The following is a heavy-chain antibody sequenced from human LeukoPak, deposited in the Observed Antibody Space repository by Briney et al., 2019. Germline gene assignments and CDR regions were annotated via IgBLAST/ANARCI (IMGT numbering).Heavy chain of an antibody. CDR3: AKELVRINPQYFDY. CDR2: ISGSGGST. Sequence: PGGSLRLSCAASGFTVSSNYMSWVRQAPGKGLEWVSAISGSGGSTYYADSVKGRFTISRDNSKNTLYLQMNSLRAEDTAVYYCAKELVRINPQYFDYWGQGTLVTVSS. D-gene: IGHD3-22*01. V-gene: IGHV3-23*01. J-gene: IGHJ4*02. CDR1: GFTVSSNY.